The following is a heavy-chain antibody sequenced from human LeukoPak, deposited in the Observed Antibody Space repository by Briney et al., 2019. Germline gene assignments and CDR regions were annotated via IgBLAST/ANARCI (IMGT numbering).Heavy chain of an antibody. J-gene: IGHJ4*02. V-gene: IGHV3-23*01. CDR2: ISASGGST. CDR1: GFTFSSYA. CDR3: SKGQGEGSSWQALDY. Sequence: AGSLRLSCTASGFTFSSYAMSWVRQAPGKGLEWVSAISASGGSTYYADSVKGRFTISRDNSKNTLYLQMNRLRAEDTAVYYCSKGQGEGSSWQALDYWGQGTLVTVSS. D-gene: IGHD6-13*01.